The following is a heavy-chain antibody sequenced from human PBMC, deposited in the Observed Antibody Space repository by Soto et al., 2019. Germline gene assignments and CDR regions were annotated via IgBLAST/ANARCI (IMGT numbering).Heavy chain of an antibody. V-gene: IGHV4-59*01. CDR3: ARGYSPALGAPWARVNWFEP. J-gene: IGHJ5*02. D-gene: IGHD1-26*01. CDR1: GCSMSNYY. CDR2: IYDIGST. Sequence: PXETLYVTCTVAGCSMSNYYWSWIRQNTGKGLEWIGYIYDIGSTKYNPSLKSRVTMSVDTSRNQVSLNLTSETAADTAVYYCARGYSPALGAPWARVNWFEPWGQGTLVTV.